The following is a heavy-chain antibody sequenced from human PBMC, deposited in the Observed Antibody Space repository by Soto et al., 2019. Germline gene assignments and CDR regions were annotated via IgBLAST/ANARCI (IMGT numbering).Heavy chain of an antibody. J-gene: IGHJ5*02. D-gene: IGHD5-18*01. Sequence: SETLSLTCAVYGGSFSGYYWSWIRQPPGKGLEWIGEINHSGSTNYNPSLKSRVTISVDTSKNQFSLKLSSVTAADTAVYYCARQWTRIQLSPNWFDPWGQGTLVTVYS. CDR3: ARQWTRIQLSPNWFDP. CDR2: INHSGST. CDR1: GGSFSGYY. V-gene: IGHV4-34*01.